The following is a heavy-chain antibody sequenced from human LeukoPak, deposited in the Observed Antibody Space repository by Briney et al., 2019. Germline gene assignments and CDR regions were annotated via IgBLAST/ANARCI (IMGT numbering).Heavy chain of an antibody. D-gene: IGHD5-18*01. V-gene: IGHV3-21*01. CDR2: ISSSSSYI. J-gene: IGHJ4*02. CDR3: ARPHGPRIQLSHLFDY. Sequence: PGGSLRLSCAASGFTFSSYWMNWVRQAPGKGLEWVSSISSSSSYIYYADSVKGRFTISRDNAKNSLYLQMSSLRAEDTAVYYCARPHGPRIQLSHLFDYWGQGTLVTVSS. CDR1: GFTFSSYW.